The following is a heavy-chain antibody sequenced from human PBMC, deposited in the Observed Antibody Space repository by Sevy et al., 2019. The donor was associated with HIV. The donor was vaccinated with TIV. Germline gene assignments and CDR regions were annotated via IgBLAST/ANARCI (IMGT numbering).Heavy chain of an antibody. CDR3: ARTVGYSYGRVCQWPSDY. V-gene: IGHV3-30-3*01. CDR2: ISYDGSNK. Sequence: GGSLRLSCAASGFTFSSYAMHWVRQAPGKGLEWVAVISYDGSNKYYADSVKGRFTISRDNSKNTLYLQMNSLRAEDTAVYYCARTVGYSYGRVCQWPSDYWVQGTLVTVSS. J-gene: IGHJ4*02. CDR1: GFTFSSYA. D-gene: IGHD5-18*01.